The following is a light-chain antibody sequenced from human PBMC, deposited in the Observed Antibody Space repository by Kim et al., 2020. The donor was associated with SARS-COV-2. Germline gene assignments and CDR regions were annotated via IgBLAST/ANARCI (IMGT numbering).Light chain of an antibody. CDR1: SSDVGSYNR. Sequence: GPSFTISCTGTSSDVGSYNRVSWYQQPPGTAPKFMIYEVSSRPSGVPDRFSGSKSGNTASLTISGLQTEDEADYYCSSYTSSNTVVFGGGTQLTVL. V-gene: IGLV2-18*02. CDR2: EVS. J-gene: IGLJ2*01. CDR3: SSYTSSNTVV.